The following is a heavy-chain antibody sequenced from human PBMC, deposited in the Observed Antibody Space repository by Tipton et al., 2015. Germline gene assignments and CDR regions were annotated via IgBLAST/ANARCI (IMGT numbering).Heavy chain of an antibody. CDR2: IYYSGST. CDR1: GGSVSTTSYY. Sequence: LRLSCSVSGGSVSTTSYYWSWIRQPPGKGLEWIAYIYYSGSTNYNPSLKSRVTISVDTSKNQFSLRLTSVTAADTAVYFCARDGGRGGAFDIWGQGTMVTVSS. V-gene: IGHV4-61*01. J-gene: IGHJ3*02. D-gene: IGHD3-16*01. CDR3: ARDGGRGGAFDI.